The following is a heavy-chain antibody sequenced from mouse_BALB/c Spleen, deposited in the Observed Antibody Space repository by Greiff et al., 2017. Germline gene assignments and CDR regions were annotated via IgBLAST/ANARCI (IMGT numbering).Heavy chain of an antibody. CDR1: GFTFSSFG. J-gene: IGHJ4*01. V-gene: IGHV5-17*02. CDR3: ARRDYDAYYYAMDY. D-gene: IGHD2-4*01. Sequence: EVQLVESGGGLVQPGGSRKLSCAASGFTFSSFGMHWVRQAPEKGLEWVAYISSGSSTIYYADTVKGRFTISRDNPKNTLFLQMTSLRSEDTAMYYCARRDYDAYYYAMDYWGQGTSVTVSS. CDR2: ISSGSSTI.